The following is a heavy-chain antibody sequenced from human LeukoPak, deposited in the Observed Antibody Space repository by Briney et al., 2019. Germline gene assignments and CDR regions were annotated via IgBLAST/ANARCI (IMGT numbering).Heavy chain of an antibody. CDR2: IYYSGST. J-gene: IGHJ3*02. CDR1: GGSISSHY. Sequence: SETLSLTCTVSGGSISSHYGSWIRQPPGKGLEWIGYIYYSGSTNYNPSLKSRVTISVDTSKNQFSLKLSSVTAADTAVYYCAREGMVTVYSFAFDIWGQGTVVTVSS. D-gene: IGHD4-4*01. CDR3: AREGMVTVYSFAFDI. V-gene: IGHV4-59*11.